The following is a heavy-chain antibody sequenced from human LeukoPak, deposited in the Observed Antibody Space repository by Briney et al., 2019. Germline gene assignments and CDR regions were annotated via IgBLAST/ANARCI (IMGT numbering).Heavy chain of an antibody. CDR1: GFTFSSDW. J-gene: IGHJ4*02. CDR3: ARVTWTGVAD. CDR2: INERGSER. D-gene: IGHD3/OR15-3a*01. Sequence: GGSLRLSCATSGFTFSSDWMNWVRQAPGKGLEWVASINERGSERYYVDSVKGRFTISRDDAKKSVYLQMNSLRAEDTAVYYCARVTWTGVADWGQGTQVTVSS. V-gene: IGHV3-7*01.